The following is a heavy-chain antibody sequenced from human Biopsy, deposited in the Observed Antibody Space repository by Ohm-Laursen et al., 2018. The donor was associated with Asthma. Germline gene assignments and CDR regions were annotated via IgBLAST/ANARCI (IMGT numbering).Heavy chain of an antibody. CDR1: GFTFSTYG. Sequence: SLRLSCAAPGFTFSTYGMHWVRQAPGKGLEWVAFIAWDGINSYYADSVKGRFTIPRDNSRNTLYLQKNSLRADDTAVYYCARAGESDLVGGLDVWGQGTTVIVS. CDR2: IAWDGINS. V-gene: IGHV3-30*03. J-gene: IGHJ6*02. D-gene: IGHD2-21*01. CDR3: ARAGESDLVGGLDV.